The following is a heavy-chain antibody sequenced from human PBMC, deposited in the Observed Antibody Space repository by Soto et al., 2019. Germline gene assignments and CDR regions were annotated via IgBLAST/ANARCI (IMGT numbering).Heavy chain of an antibody. CDR3: AKGQNSGTYRFYFDY. D-gene: IGHD1-26*01. CDR1: GITLSSYA. CDR2: ISASGGST. J-gene: IGHJ4*02. Sequence: SLRLSCAASGITLSSYAMSWVRQAPGKGPEWVSGISASGGSTSYADSVKGRFTISRDNSKNALYLQMNSLRADDTAVYHCAKGQNSGTYRFYFDYWGQGALVTVSS. V-gene: IGHV3-23*01.